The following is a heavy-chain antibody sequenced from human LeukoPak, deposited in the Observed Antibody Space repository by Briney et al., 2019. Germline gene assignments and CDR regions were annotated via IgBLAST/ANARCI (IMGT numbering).Heavy chain of an antibody. V-gene: IGHV1-18*01. CDR2: ISAYNGNT. CDR3: ARGFPLSYCSGGSCPFFDY. J-gene: IGHJ4*02. Sequence: ASVKVSCKASGYTFTSYGISWVRQAPGQGLEWMGWISAYNGNTNYAQKLQGRVTMTTDTSTSTAYMELRSLRSDDTAVYYCARGFPLSYCSGGSCPFFDYWGQGALVTVSS. CDR1: GYTFTSYG. D-gene: IGHD2-15*01.